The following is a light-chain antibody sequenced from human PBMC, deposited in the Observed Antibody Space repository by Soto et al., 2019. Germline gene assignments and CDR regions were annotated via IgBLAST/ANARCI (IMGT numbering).Light chain of an antibody. CDR3: CSYAGSSTDVV. Sequence: QSVLTQPASVSGSPGQSITISCTGTSSDVGSYNLVSWYQQHPGKAPKLMIYEGSKRPSGVSNRFSGSKPGNTASLTISGLQAEDEADYYCCSYAGSSTDVVFGGGTQLTVL. CDR2: EGS. J-gene: IGLJ2*01. CDR1: SSDVGSYNL. V-gene: IGLV2-23*01.